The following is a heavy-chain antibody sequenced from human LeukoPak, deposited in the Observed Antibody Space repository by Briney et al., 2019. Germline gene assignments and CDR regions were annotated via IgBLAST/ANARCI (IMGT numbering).Heavy chain of an antibody. D-gene: IGHD2-21*02. J-gene: IGHJ4*02. V-gene: IGHV1-2*02. Sequence: SVKVSCKASGFTFTGYYIHWVRQAPGQGLEWMGYINTHSGGTNSPQKFQGRVTMTTDTSISAAYMELSSLISDDTAMYYCVREGNELLSKNFDYWGQGTLVTVSS. CDR1: GFTFTGYY. CDR3: VREGNELLSKNFDY. CDR2: INTHSGGT.